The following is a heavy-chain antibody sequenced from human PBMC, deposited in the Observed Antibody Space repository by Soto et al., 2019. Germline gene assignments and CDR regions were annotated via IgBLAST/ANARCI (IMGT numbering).Heavy chain of an antibody. CDR3: ARSGIAATPPSNWFEP. D-gene: IGHD6-13*01. CDR2: ISSSSSDT. CDR1: GFTFSDYY. Sequence: GGSLRLACAASGFTFSDYYMRLIRQSRGKGLEWVSYISSSSSDTNYADSVKGRFTISRDNAKNSLYMQINSLRAEDTAVYYCARSGIAATPPSNWFEPWGQGTMVTVSS. V-gene: IGHV3-11*06. J-gene: IGHJ5*02.